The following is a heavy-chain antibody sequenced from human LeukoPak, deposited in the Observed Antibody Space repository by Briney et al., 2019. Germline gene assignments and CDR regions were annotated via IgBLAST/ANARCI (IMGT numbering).Heavy chain of an antibody. CDR1: GGSISSNNW. Sequence: PETLSLTCAVSGGSISSNNWWSWVRQPPGKGLEWIGEIYHSGSTNYNPSLKSRVTISVDNSKNHFSLKLSSVTAADTAVYYCARSSYYDSTYGMDVWGQGTTVTVSS. J-gene: IGHJ6*02. V-gene: IGHV4-4*03. CDR2: IYHSGST. D-gene: IGHD3-22*01. CDR3: ARSSYYDSTYGMDV.